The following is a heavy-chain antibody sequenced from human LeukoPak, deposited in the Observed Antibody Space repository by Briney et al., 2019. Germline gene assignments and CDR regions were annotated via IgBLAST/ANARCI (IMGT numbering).Heavy chain of an antibody. J-gene: IGHJ6*02. CDR1: GYTFTNHG. CDR2: ISGYNGNT. Sequence: ASVKVSCKASGYTFTNHGINWLRQAPGQGLQWLGWISGYNGNTNYAQNFQGRVIMTTETSTTTAYMELRSLRSDDTAVYYCARENYYDISGYSVGGLDFWGQGTTVTVSS. D-gene: IGHD3-22*01. V-gene: IGHV1-18*01. CDR3: ARENYYDISGYSVGGLDF.